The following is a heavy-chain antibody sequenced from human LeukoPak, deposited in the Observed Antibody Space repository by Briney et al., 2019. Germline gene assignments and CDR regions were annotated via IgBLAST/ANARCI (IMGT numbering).Heavy chain of an antibody. CDR1: GFTFSSYS. CDR3: AKDKPHIVGDRGVFDY. V-gene: IGHV3-48*01. CDR2: ISSSSSTI. J-gene: IGHJ4*02. D-gene: IGHD1-26*01. Sequence: GGSLRLSCAASGFTFSSYSMNWVRQAPGKGLEWVSYISSSSSTIYYADSVKGRFTISRDNSKNTLYLQMNSLRAEDTAVYYCAKDKPHIVGDRGVFDYWGQGTLVTVSS.